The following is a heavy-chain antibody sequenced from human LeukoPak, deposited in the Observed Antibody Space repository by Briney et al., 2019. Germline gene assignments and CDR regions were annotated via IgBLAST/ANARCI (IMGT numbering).Heavy chain of an antibody. CDR1: GASIGSYY. CDR3: TRHYVVAVIGHGMAV. CDR2: ISQNGYT. Sequence: SETLSLTCTVSGASIGSYYWSWIRQPPGKGLEWIGYISQNGYTKYTPSLKSRVTISRDTSENQFSLILSSVTAADTAVYYCTRHYVVAVIGHGMAVWGQGTTVTVSS. D-gene: IGHD2-15*01. V-gene: IGHV4-59*08. J-gene: IGHJ6*02.